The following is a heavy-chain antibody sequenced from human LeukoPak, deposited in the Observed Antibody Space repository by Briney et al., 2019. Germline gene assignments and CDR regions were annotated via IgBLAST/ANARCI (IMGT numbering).Heavy chain of an antibody. V-gene: IGHV3-23*01. Sequence: GGSLRLSCAASGFKFSSFAMSWVRQAPGKGLEWVSTITGSGDSTYYADSVKGRFTISRDSSKNTLFLQMNSLRAEDTALYYCAKGVGGNSDFDFWGQGTLVTVSS. CDR1: GFKFSSFA. J-gene: IGHJ4*02. D-gene: IGHD4-23*01. CDR3: AKGVGGNSDFDF. CDR2: ITGSGDST.